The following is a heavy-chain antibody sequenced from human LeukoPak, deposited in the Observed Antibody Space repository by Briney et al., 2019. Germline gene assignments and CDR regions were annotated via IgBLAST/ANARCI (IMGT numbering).Heavy chain of an antibody. D-gene: IGHD3-16*01. CDR3: ARGGGLDV. CDR1: GFTFSSYW. CDR2: INHNGNVN. J-gene: IGHJ6*02. Sequence: SGGSLRLSCAASGFTFSSYWMNWARQAPGEGLEWVASINHNGNVNYYVDSVKGRFTISRDNAENSLYLQMSNLRAEDTAVYFCARGGGLDVWGQGATVTVSS. V-gene: IGHV3-7*03.